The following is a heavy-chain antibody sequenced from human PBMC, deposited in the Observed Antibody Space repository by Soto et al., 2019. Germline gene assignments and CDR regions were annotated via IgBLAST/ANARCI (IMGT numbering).Heavy chain of an antibody. CDR3: ASKGYCSSTSCYYYYGMDV. V-gene: IGHV4-31*03. CDR2: IYYSGST. D-gene: IGHD2-2*01. J-gene: IGHJ6*02. Sequence: SETLSLTCTVSGGSISSGGYYWSWIRQHPGKGLEWIGYIYYSGSTYYNPSLKSRVTISVDTSKNQFSLKLSSVTAADTAVYYCASKGYCSSTSCYYYYGMDVWGQGTTVTVSS. CDR1: GGSISSGGYY.